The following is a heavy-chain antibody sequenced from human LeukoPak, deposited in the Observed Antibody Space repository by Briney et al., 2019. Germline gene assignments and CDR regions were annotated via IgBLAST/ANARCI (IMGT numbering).Heavy chain of an antibody. J-gene: IGHJ5*02. V-gene: IGHV3-21*01. Sequence: PGGSLRLSCAASGFTFSSYWMNWVRQAPGKGLEWVSSISSSSSYIYYADSVKGRFTISRDNAKNSLYLQMNSLRAEDTAVYYCARDHLPAYYDILTGTSNWFDPWGQGTLVTVSS. CDR1: GFTFSSYW. CDR3: ARDHLPAYYDILTGTSNWFDP. D-gene: IGHD3-9*01. CDR2: ISSSSSYI.